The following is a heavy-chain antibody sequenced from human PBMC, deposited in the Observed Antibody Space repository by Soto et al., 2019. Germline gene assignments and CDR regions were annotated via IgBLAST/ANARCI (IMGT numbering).Heavy chain of an antibody. CDR1: GFTFSSYA. CDR3: ARVPPQRWLHPEYYFDY. V-gene: IGHV3-30-3*01. CDR2: ISYDGSNK. Sequence: GGSLRLSCAASGFTFSSYAMHWVRQAPGKGLEWVAVISYDGSNKYYADSVKGRFTISRDNSKNTLYLQMNSLRAEDTAVYYCARVPPQRWLHPEYYFDYWGQGTLVTVSS. D-gene: IGHD5-12*01. J-gene: IGHJ4*02.